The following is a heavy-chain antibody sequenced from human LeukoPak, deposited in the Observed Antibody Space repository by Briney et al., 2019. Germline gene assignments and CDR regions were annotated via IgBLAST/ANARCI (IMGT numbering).Heavy chain of an antibody. CDR2: IYSGGTK. CDR1: GFTVSNYY. J-gene: IGHJ4*02. Sequence: GGSLRLSCAVSGFTVSNYYMSWVRQAPGKGLEWVSIIYSGGTKYYADSVKGRFTISRDNAKNSMFLQMNSLRAEDTAVYYCASLLVAGVASVDYWGQGTLVTVSS. D-gene: IGHD6-19*01. CDR3: ASLLVAGVASVDY. V-gene: IGHV3-53*01.